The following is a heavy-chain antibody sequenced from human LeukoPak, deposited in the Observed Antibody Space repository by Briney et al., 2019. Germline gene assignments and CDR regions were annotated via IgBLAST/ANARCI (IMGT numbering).Heavy chain of an antibody. V-gene: IGHV3-48*02. CDR2: ISSSSSTI. D-gene: IGHD2/OR15-2a*01. J-gene: IGHJ4*02. CDR1: GFNFNCYS. CDR3: ARTPGGNIHY. Sequence: GGSLRHSCAASGFNFNCYSMNWVGQAPGKGREWVSYISSSSSTIYYADSVKGRFPISRDNAKNSLYLQMNSLRDEDTAVYYCARTPGGNIHYWGQGTLVTVSS.